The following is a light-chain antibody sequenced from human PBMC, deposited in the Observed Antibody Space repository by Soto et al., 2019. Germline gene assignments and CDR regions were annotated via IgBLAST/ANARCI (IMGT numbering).Light chain of an antibody. Sequence: QSVLTQPASVSGSPGQSITISCTGTSSYVGGYNYVSWYQQHPGKAPKLMIYDVSNRPSGVSNRFSGSKSGNTASLTISGLQAEDEADYYCSSYTSSSTQVFGGGTKLTVL. V-gene: IGLV2-14*01. CDR1: SSYVGGYNY. CDR2: DVS. CDR3: SSYTSSSTQV. J-gene: IGLJ2*01.